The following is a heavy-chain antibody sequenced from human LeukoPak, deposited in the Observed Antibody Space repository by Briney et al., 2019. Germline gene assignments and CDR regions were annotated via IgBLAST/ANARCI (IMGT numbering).Heavy chain of an antibody. Sequence: PGGSLRLSCAASGFTVRTNYMSWVRQAPGKGLEWVSVLYPDGSTYYAGSVKGRFTISRHNSKNTLFPLMNSLRPEDTAVYFCARTADRRWHFDYWGQGTLVTVSS. CDR2: LYPDGST. D-gene: IGHD2-21*02. V-gene: IGHV3-53*04. J-gene: IGHJ4*02. CDR3: ARTADRRWHFDY. CDR1: GFTVRTNY.